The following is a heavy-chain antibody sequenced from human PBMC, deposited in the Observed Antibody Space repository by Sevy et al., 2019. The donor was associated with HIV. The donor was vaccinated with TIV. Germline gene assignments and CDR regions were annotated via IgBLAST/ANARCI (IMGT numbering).Heavy chain of an antibody. V-gene: IGHV3-23*01. CDR1: GFTFSKYS. D-gene: IGHD2-8*01. CDR2: FSFGCGKI. Sequence: GGSLRLSCAASGFTFSKYSMSWIRQTPGKGLEWVSTFSFGCGKINYADSVKGRFTISRDDSRNTFYLQMNSLRAEDTXIXYCXREGCTKPHDYWGQGTVVTVSS. J-gene: IGHJ4*02. CDR3: XREGCTKPHDY.